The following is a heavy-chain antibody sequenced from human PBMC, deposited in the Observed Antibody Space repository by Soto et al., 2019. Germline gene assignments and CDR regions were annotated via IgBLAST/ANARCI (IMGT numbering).Heavy chain of an antibody. CDR2: IGTAGDT. D-gene: IGHD4-17*01. Sequence: GGSLRLSCAASGFTFSSYDMHWVRQATGKGLEWVSAIGTAGDTYYPGSVKGRFTISRENAKNSLYLQMNSLRAGDTAVYYCARDQGDYAFDPWGQGTLVTVSS. CDR3: ARDQGDYAFDP. CDR1: GFTFSSYD. J-gene: IGHJ5*02. V-gene: IGHV3-13*04.